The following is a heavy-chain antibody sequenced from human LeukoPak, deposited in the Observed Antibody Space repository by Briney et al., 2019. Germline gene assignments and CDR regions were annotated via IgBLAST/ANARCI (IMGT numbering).Heavy chain of an antibody. CDR3: ARDGVAGSSDAFDL. Sequence: ASVKVSCKASGYTFTDYYIHWVRQAPGQGLEWMTYIDPNSSGPHYAQKFQGRVTMTTDTSISTAYMELNWLTSDDTAVYYCARDGVAGSSDAFDLWGQGTMVTVSS. D-gene: IGHD6-19*01. CDR2: IDPNSSGP. J-gene: IGHJ3*01. V-gene: IGHV1-2*02. CDR1: GYTFTDYY.